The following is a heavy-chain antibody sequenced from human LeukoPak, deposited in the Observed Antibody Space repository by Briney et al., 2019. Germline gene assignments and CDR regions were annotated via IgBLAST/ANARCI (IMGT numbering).Heavy chain of an antibody. J-gene: IGHJ5*02. CDR2: LSTGGDI. Sequence: SETLSLTCAVSGGSICNSYCSWARQPPGKELEFIGYLSTGGDINYNPSLRSRATMSINPSNNQLSLTLTSVTTADTAVYFCVRGPGRGYDNEPWGQGSRVTVSS. D-gene: IGHD3-9*01. V-gene: IGHV4-4*08. CDR1: GGSICNSY. CDR3: VRGPGRGYDNEP.